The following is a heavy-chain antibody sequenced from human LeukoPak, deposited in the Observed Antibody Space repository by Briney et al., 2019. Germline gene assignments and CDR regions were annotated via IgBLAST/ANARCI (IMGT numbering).Heavy chain of an antibody. V-gene: IGHV4-59*08. CDR3: AGYYDFWSGYPRPNYYYYGMDV. Sequence: SETLSLTCTVSGGSISSYYWSWIRQPPGKGLEWIGYIYYSGSANYNPSLKSRVTISVDTSKNQFSLKLSPVTAADTAVYYCAGYYDFWSGYPRPNYYYYGMDVWGQGTTVTVSS. CDR1: GGSISSYY. CDR2: IYYSGSA. J-gene: IGHJ6*02. D-gene: IGHD3-3*01.